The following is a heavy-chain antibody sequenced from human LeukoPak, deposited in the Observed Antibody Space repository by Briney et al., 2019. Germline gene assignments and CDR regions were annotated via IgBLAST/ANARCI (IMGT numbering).Heavy chain of an antibody. CDR3: ARILVGATTGHLDY. D-gene: IGHD1-26*01. CDR2: IYYSGST. CDR1: GGSISSSSYY. V-gene: IGHV4-39*07. Sequence: SGTLSLTCTVSGGSISSSSYYWGWIRPPPGKGLEWIGSIYYSGSTYYNPSLKSRVTISVDTSKNQFSLKLSSVTAADTAVYYCARILVGATTGHLDYWGQGTLVTVSS. J-gene: IGHJ4*02.